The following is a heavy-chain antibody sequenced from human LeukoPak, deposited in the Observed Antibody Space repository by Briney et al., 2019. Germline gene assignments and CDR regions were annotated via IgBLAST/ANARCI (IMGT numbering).Heavy chain of an antibody. J-gene: IGHJ4*02. D-gene: IGHD1-26*01. V-gene: IGHV1-18*01. Sequence: ASVKVSCKASGYTFTSYGISWVRQAPGQGLEWMGWISAYNGNTNYAQKLQGRVTMTRDTSTSTVYMELSSLRSEDTAVYYCARDLTTDGGSYSDYWGQGTLVTVSS. CDR3: ARDLTTDGGSYSDY. CDR1: GYTFTSYG. CDR2: ISAYNGNT.